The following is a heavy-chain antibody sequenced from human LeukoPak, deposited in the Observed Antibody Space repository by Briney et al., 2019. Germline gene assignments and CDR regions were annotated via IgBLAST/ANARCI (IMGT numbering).Heavy chain of an antibody. V-gene: IGHV3-30*18. D-gene: IGHD6-19*01. J-gene: IGHJ4*02. CDR1: GFTFSSYG. Sequence: PGRSLRLSCAASGFTFSSYGMHWVRQAPGKGLEWVAVISYDGSNKYYADSVKGRFTISRDNSKNTLYLQMNSLRAEDTAVYYCAKGPSGWYFDYRGQGTLVTVSS. CDR3: AKGPSGWYFDY. CDR2: ISYDGSNK.